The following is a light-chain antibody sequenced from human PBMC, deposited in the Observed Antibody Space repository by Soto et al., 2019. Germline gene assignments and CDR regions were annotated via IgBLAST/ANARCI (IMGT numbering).Light chain of an antibody. CDR1: QSLQYTNGNYH. J-gene: IGKJ4*01. V-gene: IGKV2-28*01. CDR2: LAF. Sequence: EIVMTQSPLSLAVPPGEPASISCKSSQSLQYTNGNYHLDWYLQKPGQSPQLLIYLAFNRASGVPDRFSGSRSGTDFTLSISRVEAEDVGIYYCLQTLEIPLTFGGGTKVEL. CDR3: LQTLEIPLT.